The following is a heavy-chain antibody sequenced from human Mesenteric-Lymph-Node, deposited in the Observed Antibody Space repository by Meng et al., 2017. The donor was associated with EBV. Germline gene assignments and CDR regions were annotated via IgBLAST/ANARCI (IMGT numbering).Heavy chain of an antibody. V-gene: IGHV1-18*01. D-gene: IGHD4-11*01. CDR2: ISAYNGDK. CDR3: ARAFSNFDYFDY. Sequence: VQSGAEVKKPGASVKVFCKASGYTFINDGINWVRQAPGQGLEWMGWISAYNGDKHYAQKFQGRVTMTRDTSTSTAYMELRSLRSDDTAVYHCARAFSNFDYFDYWGLGTLVTVSS. CDR1: GYTFINDG. J-gene: IGHJ4*02.